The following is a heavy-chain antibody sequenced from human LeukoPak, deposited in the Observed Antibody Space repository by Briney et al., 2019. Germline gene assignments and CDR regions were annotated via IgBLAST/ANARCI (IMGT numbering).Heavy chain of an antibody. D-gene: IGHD3-10*01. V-gene: IGHV4-59*08. Sequence: PSETLSLTCTVSGGSISSYYWSWIRQPPGKGLEWIGYIYYSGSTNYNPSLKSRATISVDTSKNQFSLKLSSVTAADTAVYYCARLTHYYYGSGSPRHYYYGMDVWGQGTTVTVSS. CDR1: GGSISSYY. CDR2: IYYSGST. CDR3: ARLTHYYYGSGSPRHYYYGMDV. J-gene: IGHJ6*02.